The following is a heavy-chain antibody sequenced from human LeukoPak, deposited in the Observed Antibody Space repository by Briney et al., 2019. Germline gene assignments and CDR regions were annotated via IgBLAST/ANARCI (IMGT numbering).Heavy chain of an antibody. CDR2: IYHSGSS. D-gene: IGHD4-17*01. CDR3: ARDKGHDYGESWFDP. CDR1: GYSISSGYY. Sequence: SETLSPTCTVSGYSISSGYYWGWIRQPPGKGLEWIGNIYHSGSSYYNPSLKSRVTISVDTSKNQFSLKLSSVTAADTAVYYCARDKGHDYGESWFDPWGQGTLVTVSS. V-gene: IGHV4-38-2*02. J-gene: IGHJ5*02.